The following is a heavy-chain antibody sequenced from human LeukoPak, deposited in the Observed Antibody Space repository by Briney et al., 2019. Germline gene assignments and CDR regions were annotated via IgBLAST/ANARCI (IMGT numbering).Heavy chain of an antibody. CDR2: ISSSGSTI. V-gene: IGHV3-11*04. CDR3: ARDPYCSSTSCYLFDY. J-gene: IGHJ4*02. D-gene: IGHD2-2*01. Sequence: GGSLRLSCAASGFTFSDYYMSWIRQAPGKGLEWVSYISSSGSTIYYADSVKGRFTISRDNAKNSLYLQMNSLRAEDTAVYYCARDPYCSSTSCYLFDYWGQGTLVTVSS. CDR1: GFTFSDYY.